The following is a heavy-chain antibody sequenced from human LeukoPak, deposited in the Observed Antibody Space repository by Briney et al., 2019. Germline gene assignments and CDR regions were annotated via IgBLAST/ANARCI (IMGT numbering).Heavy chain of an antibody. D-gene: IGHD4-11*01. J-gene: IGHJ4*02. CDR2: IKPDGSEK. CDR1: GFSFSNYW. CDR3: ARDHQPYSYFDY. Sequence: GGSLRLSCAASGFSFSNYWMSLVRQAPGQGLEWVANIKPDGSEKCYADSVKGRFTISRDNAKNSVYLQMNSLRVEDTAVYYCARDHQPYSYFDYWGQGTLVTVSS. V-gene: IGHV3-7*01.